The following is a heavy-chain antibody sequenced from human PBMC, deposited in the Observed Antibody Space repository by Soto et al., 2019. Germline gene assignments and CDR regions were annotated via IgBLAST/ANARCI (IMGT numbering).Heavy chain of an antibody. Sequence: GGSLRLSCAASGFTFSSYSMNWVRQAPGKGLEWVSSISSSSSYIYYADSVKGRFTISRDNAKNSLYLQMNSLRAEDTAVYYCARDLEGIVVVPAAPSYYYYGMDVWGQGTTVTVSS. D-gene: IGHD2-2*01. CDR1: GFTFSSYS. V-gene: IGHV3-21*01. CDR3: ARDLEGIVVVPAAPSYYYYGMDV. J-gene: IGHJ6*02. CDR2: ISSSSSYI.